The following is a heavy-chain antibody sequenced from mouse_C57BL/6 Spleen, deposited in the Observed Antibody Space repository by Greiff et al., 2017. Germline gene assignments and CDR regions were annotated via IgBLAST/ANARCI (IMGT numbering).Heavy chain of an antibody. J-gene: IGHJ2*01. CDR3: ARHDSSGYFDY. CDR2: IWSAGST. V-gene: IGHV2-6-1*01. CDR1: GFSLTSYG. D-gene: IGHD3-2*02. Sequence: QVQLKEPGPGLVAPSQSLSITCTVSGFSLTSYGVHWVRQPPGKGLEWLVVIWSAGSTTYTSALKSRLSISKDNSKSQVFLKMSSLQADDTAMYYCARHDSSGYFDYWGQGTTLTVSS.